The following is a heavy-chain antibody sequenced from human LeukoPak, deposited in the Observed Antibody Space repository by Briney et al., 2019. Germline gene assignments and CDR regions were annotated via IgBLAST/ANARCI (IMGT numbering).Heavy chain of an antibody. CDR3: ARRSYYGSGSSRKYYYYYYMDV. D-gene: IGHD3-10*01. J-gene: IGHJ6*03. V-gene: IGHV4-34*01. Sequence: PSETLSLTCAVYGGSFSGYYWSWIRQPPGKGLEWIGEINHSGSTNYNPSLKSRVTISVDTSKNQFSLKLSSVTVADTAVYYCARRSYYGSGSSRKYYYYYYMDVWGKGTTVTISS. CDR1: GGSFSGYY. CDR2: INHSGST.